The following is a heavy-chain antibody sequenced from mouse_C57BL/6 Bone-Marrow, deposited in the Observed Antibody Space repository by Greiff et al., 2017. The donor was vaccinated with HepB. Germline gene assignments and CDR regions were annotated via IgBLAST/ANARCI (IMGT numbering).Heavy chain of an antibody. D-gene: IGHD2-10*01. J-gene: IGHJ4*01. CDR2: IYPGSGNT. V-gene: IGHV1-76*01. CDR3: AMGLLWEAMDY. CDR1: GYTFTDYY. Sequence: QVQLKESGAELVRPGASVKLSCKASGYTFTDYYINWVKQRPGQGLEWIARIYPGSGNTYYNEKFKGKATLTAEKSSSTAYMQLSSLTSEDSAVYFCAMGLLWEAMDYWGQGTSVTVSS.